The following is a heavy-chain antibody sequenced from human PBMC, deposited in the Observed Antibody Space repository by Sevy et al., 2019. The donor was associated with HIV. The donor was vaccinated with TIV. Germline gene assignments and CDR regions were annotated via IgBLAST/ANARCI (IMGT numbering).Heavy chain of an antibody. D-gene: IGHD5-18*01. J-gene: IGHJ4*02. CDR1: GYNIKNYA. V-gene: IGHV7-4-1*02. CDR2: INTNTGNP. Sequence: ASVKVSCKASGYNIKNYAINWVRQAPGQGLEWMGCINTNTGNPTYAQAFKGRFVFSLDTSVSTAYLQITSLEAEDTAIYFCASPFLYSNAPEADYWGQGTLVTVSS. CDR3: ASPFLYSNAPEADY.